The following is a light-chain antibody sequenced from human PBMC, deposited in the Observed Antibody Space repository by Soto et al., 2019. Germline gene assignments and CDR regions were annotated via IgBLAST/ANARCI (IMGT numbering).Light chain of an antibody. V-gene: IGKV3-15*01. CDR1: QSVSDR. CDR2: AAS. J-gene: IGKJ1*01. CDR3: QQYADWTKT. Sequence: ERVITQGPDILSVSPGERATLSCRASQSVSDRVVWYQQKSGQAPSLLIYAASTREAGVPARFSGSGAGTECTRTISSLQSEDFAVDFCQQYADWTKTFGQGTKVDIK.